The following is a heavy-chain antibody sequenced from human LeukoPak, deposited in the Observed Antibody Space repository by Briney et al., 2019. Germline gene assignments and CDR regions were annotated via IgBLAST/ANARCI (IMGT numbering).Heavy chain of an antibody. CDR2: VFHGGST. Sequence: SETLSLTGTASGGSIINNHYYWGWIRQPPGKGLEWIGTVFHGGSTYYKPSLESRVTISVDTANNQFSLNLRSVTAADTALYYCARHVPSALRVVVVTSDWYFDLWGRGTLVTVSS. CDR1: GGSIINNHYY. D-gene: IGHD2-21*02. J-gene: IGHJ2*01. V-gene: IGHV4-39*01. CDR3: ARHVPSALRVVVVTSDWYFDL.